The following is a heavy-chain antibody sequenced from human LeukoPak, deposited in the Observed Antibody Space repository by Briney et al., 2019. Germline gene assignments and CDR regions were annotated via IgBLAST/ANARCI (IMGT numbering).Heavy chain of an antibody. CDR3: ARDLSSTEQDY. D-gene: IGHD6-13*01. V-gene: IGHV1-2*02. CDR1: GYTFTGYY. CDR2: INPNSGGT. J-gene: IGHJ4*02. Sequence: ASVKVSCKASGYTFTGYYVHGVRQAPGQGLEWMGWINPNSGGTNYAQKFQGRVTMTRDTSISTAYMELSRLRSDDTAVYYCARDLSSTEQDYWGQGTLVTVSS.